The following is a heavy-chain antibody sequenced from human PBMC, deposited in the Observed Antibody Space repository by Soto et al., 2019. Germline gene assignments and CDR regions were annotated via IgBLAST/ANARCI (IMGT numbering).Heavy chain of an antibody. CDR3: ARELPYYVSSDSYLDY. CDR1: GDSVSDNSAA. D-gene: IGHD3-16*01. CDR2: TYYRSKWYN. J-gene: IGHJ4*02. Sequence: QTLSLTCAISGDSVSDNSAAWNWIRQSPSRGLEWLGRTYYRSKWYNDYAVSVKSRITVTPDTSKNQFSLHLNSVTPEDTAVYYCARELPYYVSSDSYLDYWGQGALVTVSS. V-gene: IGHV6-1*01.